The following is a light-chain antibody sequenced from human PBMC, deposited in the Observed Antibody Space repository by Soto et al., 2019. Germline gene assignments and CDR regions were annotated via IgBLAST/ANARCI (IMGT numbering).Light chain of an antibody. CDR2: DAS. V-gene: IGKV3-11*01. Sequence: EIVLTQSPATLSLSPGERATLSCRASQRVSSYLGWYQQKPCQAPRLLIYDASRRATGIPARFSGSGSGTEFPLTISSRETEDFEVCCWQRRFNLPVTVGQGTRVEI. CDR1: QRVSSY. J-gene: IGKJ1*01. CDR3: QRRFNLPVT.